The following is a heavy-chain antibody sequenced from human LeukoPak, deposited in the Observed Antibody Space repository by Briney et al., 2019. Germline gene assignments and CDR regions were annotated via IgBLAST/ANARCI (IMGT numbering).Heavy chain of an antibody. J-gene: IGHJ6*02. D-gene: IGHD4-17*01. CDR2: ISGSGGST. CDR3: ARDPGDYGDYYYYGMDV. CDR1: GFTFSSYA. V-gene: IGHV3-23*01. Sequence: GGSLRLSCAASGFTFSSYAMSWVRQAPGKGLEWVSAISGSGGSTYYADSVKGRFTISRDNSKNTLYLQMNSLRAEDTAVYYCARDPGDYGDYYYYGMDVWGQGTTVTVSS.